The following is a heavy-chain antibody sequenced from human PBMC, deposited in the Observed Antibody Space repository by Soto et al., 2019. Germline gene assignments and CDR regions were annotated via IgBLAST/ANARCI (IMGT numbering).Heavy chain of an antibody. CDR1: GGSMTGYF. CDR3: ARTHWVSGTEY. J-gene: IGHJ4*02. Sequence: QVQLQESGPGLVKPSETLSLTCTVSGGSMTGYFWTWIRQSAGKGLEWIGHVYNSGNTDYNPSLASRITNAAATSKREFSLKVKSVTAADSAVYYCARTHWVSGTEYWGQGTLVTVSS. V-gene: IGHV4-59*01. CDR2: VYNSGNT. D-gene: IGHD6-19*01.